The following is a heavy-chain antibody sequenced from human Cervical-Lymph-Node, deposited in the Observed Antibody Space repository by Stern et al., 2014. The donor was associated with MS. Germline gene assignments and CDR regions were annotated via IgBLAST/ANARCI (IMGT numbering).Heavy chain of an antibody. CDR3: ARIPYYFVGFDY. Sequence: QVQLQQWGAGLLKPSETLSLTCGISGGPFVGYYWTWVRQAPGKGLEWIGELNHRGTSHYNPSLKSRVTLSGDPSRNQFSLTLTSVTAADTAVYYCARIPYYFVGFDYWGQGTLVTVSS. D-gene: IGHD2/OR15-2a*01. J-gene: IGHJ4*02. CDR1: GGPFVGYY. V-gene: IGHV4-34*01. CDR2: LNHRGTS.